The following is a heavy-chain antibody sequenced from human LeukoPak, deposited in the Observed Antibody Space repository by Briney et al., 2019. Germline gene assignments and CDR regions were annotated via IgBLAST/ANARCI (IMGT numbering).Heavy chain of an antibody. J-gene: IGHJ4*02. CDR2: ISGSGGST. V-gene: IGHV3-23*01. D-gene: IGHD1-26*01. Sequence: PAGSLRLSCAASGVTFSGYSMSWVRQAPGKGLEWVSAISGSGGSTYYADSVKGRFTIYRDNSKNTLYLQMNSLRAEDTAVYYCAKDRSSGSYYDYWGQGTLVTVSS. CDR1: GVTFSGYS. CDR3: AKDRSSGSYYDY.